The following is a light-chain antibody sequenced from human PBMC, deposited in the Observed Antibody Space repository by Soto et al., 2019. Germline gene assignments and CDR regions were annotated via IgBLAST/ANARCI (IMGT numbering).Light chain of an antibody. V-gene: IGLV2-14*01. Sequence: QSALTQPASVSGSLGQSITISCTGTSSDVGGYNYVSWYQQHPGKAPKLIIYVVSNRPSGVSNRFSGSKSANTASLTISGLQAEDEADYYCSSYTSSSTLVVFGGGTKVTVL. CDR1: SSDVGGYNY. CDR3: SSYTSSSTLVV. J-gene: IGLJ3*02. CDR2: VVS.